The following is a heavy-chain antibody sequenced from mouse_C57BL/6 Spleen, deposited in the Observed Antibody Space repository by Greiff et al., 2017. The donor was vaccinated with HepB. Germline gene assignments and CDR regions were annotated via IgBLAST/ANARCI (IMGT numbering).Heavy chain of an antibody. J-gene: IGHJ2*01. V-gene: IGHV1-61*01. Sequence: QVQLQQPGAELVRPGSSAKLSCKASGYTFTSYWMDWVKQRPGQGLEWIGNIYPSDSETHYNQKFKDKDTLTVDKSSSTAYMQLSSLTSEDSAVYYCARRGMTTVVATEDYWGQGTTLTVSS. CDR2: IYPSDSET. D-gene: IGHD1-1*01. CDR1: GYTFTSYW. CDR3: ARRGMTTVVATEDY.